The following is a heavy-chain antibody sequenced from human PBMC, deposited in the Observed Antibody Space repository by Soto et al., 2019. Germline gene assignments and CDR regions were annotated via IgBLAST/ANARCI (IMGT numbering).Heavy chain of an antibody. D-gene: IGHD3-10*01. J-gene: IGHJ4*02. CDR2: ISGNSNYM. Sequence: DVPLVESGGGLVKPGGSLRLSCAASGFTFSSYSMNWVRQAPGKGLEWVSSISGNSNYMYYADSVKGRFTISRDNAKNALYLQMNSLRAEDTAVYYCAREMIGSGSYDYWGQGILVTVSS. V-gene: IGHV3-21*01. CDR1: GFTFSSYS. CDR3: AREMIGSGSYDY.